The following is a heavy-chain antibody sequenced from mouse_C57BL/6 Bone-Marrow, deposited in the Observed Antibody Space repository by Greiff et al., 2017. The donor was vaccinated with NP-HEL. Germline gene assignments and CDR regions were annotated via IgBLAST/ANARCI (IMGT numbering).Heavy chain of an antibody. CDR3: TYGNYYYAMEY. J-gene: IGHJ4*01. CDR2: IFPGNNDT. CDR1: GYTFTSYW. V-gene: IGHV1-5*01. D-gene: IGHD2-1*01. Sequence: EVQLQQSGTVLARPGASVKMSCKTSGYTFTSYWMHWVKQRPGPGLEWIGAIFPGNNDTSYNQKFKGKAKLTAVTSASTAYMELSSLTNEDSAVYYYTYGNYYYAMEYWGQGTSVTVSS.